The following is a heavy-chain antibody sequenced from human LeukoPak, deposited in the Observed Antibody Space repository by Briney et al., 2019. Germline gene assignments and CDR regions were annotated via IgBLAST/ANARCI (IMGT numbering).Heavy chain of an antibody. CDR3: ARDPPITGITA. CDR1: GDSISSGGFY. J-gene: IGHJ5*02. CDR2: IYYSGST. V-gene: IGHV4-31*03. D-gene: IGHD1-20*01. Sequence: PSETLSLTCTVSGDSISSGGFYWSWIRQHPGKGLEWIGYIYYSGSTFYNPSLKSRVTISVDTSKNQFSLKLNSVTAADTAVYYCARDPPITGITAWGQGTLVTVSS.